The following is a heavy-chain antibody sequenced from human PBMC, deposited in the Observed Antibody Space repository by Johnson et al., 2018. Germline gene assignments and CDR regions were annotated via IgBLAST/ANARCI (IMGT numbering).Heavy chain of an antibody. CDR3: SKDKGYDSSGNDAFDI. D-gene: IGHD3-22*01. CDR1: GVTFDDYA. CDR2: ISWNSGSI. J-gene: IGHJ3*02. Sequence: VQLVQSGGGLVQPGRSLRLSCAASGVTFDDYAMHWVRQAPGKGLEWVSGISWNSGSIGYADTVKGRFILARDNAMNSLYLQMNSLRAEDTALYYCSKDKGYDSSGNDAFDIWGQGTMVTVSS. V-gene: IGHV3-9*01.